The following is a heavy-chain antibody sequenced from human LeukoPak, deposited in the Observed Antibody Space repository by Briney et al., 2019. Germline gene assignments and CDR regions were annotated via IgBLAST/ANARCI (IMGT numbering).Heavy chain of an antibody. CDR2: ITWDGDST. D-gene: IGHD6-13*01. CDR3: ARVAEAAAFDS. J-gene: IGHJ4*02. V-gene: IGHV3-43*01. CDR1: GFTFDDYT. Sequence: AGGSLRLSCAASGFTFDDYTMHRVRQAPGKGLEWISLITWDGDSTYYADSVKGRFTISRDNAKNSLYLQMTSLRAEDTAVYYCARVAEAAAFDSWGQGTLVTVSS.